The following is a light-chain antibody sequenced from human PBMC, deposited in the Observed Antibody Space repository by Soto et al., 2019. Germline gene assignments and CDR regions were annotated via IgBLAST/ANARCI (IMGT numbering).Light chain of an antibody. CDR1: QSVGTRF. Sequence: EIVLTQSPGTLSLSPGERATLSCRASQSVGTRFLAWYQQKPGQAPRLLIYGASSRATGIPDRFSGSGSGTDFPLTVSRLEPEDFAVYYCQQYGSSLPWTFGQGTKVEIK. J-gene: IGKJ1*01. V-gene: IGKV3-20*01. CDR2: GAS. CDR3: QQYGSSLPWT.